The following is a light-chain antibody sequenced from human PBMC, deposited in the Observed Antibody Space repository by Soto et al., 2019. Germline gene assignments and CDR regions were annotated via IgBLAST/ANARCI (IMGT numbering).Light chain of an antibody. Sequence: QSVLTQPASVSGSAGQTITISCTGTSSDVGAYNYVSWYQQHPGKAPKLMIYEVSNRPSGVSDRFSGSKSGNTAPLTISGLQAADEADYYCSSKRTTASLVFGTGTKVTVL. V-gene: IGLV2-14*01. CDR2: EVS. CDR3: SSKRTTASLV. CDR1: SSDVGAYNY. J-gene: IGLJ1*01.